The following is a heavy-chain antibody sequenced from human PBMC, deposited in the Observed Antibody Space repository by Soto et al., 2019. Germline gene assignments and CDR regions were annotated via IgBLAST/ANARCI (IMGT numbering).Heavy chain of an antibody. CDR3: ARRSEQWLTNNWFDP. Sequence: GESLKISCKGSGYSFTSYWIGWVRQMPGKGLEWMGIIYPGDSDTRYSPSFQGQVTISADKSISTAYLQWSSLKASDTAMYYCARRSEQWLTNNWFDPWGQGTLVTVSS. CDR2: IYPGDSDT. V-gene: IGHV5-51*01. J-gene: IGHJ5*02. CDR1: GYSFTSYW. D-gene: IGHD6-19*01.